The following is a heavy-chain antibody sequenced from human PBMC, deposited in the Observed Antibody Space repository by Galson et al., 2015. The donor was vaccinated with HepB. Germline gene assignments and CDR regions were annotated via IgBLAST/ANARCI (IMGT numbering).Heavy chain of an antibody. CDR3: ARDRDGGWSYDC. CDR1: RFTFSTYW. J-gene: IGHJ4*02. D-gene: IGHD6-19*01. CDR2: IKPDGTVQ. Sequence: GSLRLSCAASRFTFSTYWMHWVRQAPGKGLEWVASIKPDGTVQVYVDSVKGRFTISRDNAKNSLSLQMNSLRVEDTAVYYCARDRDGGWSYDCWGQGTLVTVSS. V-gene: IGHV3-7*03.